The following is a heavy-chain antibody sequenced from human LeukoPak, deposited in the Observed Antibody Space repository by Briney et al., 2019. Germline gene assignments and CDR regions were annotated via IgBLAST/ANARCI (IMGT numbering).Heavy chain of an antibody. CDR3: ARVKKLMPEFEF. V-gene: IGHV1-2*02. CDR2: INPNSGAT. J-gene: IGHJ4*02. Sequence: ASVKVSCKSSGYTFIDYYIHWVRQAPGQGLEWIGWINPNSGATKYAQQFQGRVSMTRDTSITTAYMDLTNLRSDDTAIFYCARVKKLMPEFEFWGQGTLVTVSS. D-gene: IGHD2-8*01. CDR1: GYTFIDYY.